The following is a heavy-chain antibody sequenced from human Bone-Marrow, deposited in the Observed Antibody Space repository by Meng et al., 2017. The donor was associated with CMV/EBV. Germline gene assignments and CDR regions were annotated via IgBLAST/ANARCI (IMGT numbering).Heavy chain of an antibody. CDR1: GFTFSKAW. V-gene: IGHV3-15*01. Sequence: GESLKISCEASGFTFSKAWMSWVRQAVGKRLEWVGRIKSITDGGTTHYAAPVKDRFTISRDDSKNTLYLQMNSLKTEDTAVYYCTPDTPPHWVFDNWAQGTLVTVSS. J-gene: IGHJ4*02. D-gene: IGHD7-27*01. CDR3: TPDTPPHWVFDN. CDR2: IKSITDGGTT.